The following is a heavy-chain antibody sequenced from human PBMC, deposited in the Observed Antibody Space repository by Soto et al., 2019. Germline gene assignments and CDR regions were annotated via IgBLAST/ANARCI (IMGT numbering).Heavy chain of an antibody. V-gene: IGHV3-33*01. CDR1: GFTFSSYG. Sequence: GESLKISCAASGFTFSSYGMHWVRQAPGKGLEWVAVIWYDGSNKYYADSVKGRFTISRDNSKNTLYLQMNSLRAEDTAVYYCARDPNYYYYGMDVWGQGTTVTVSS. J-gene: IGHJ6*02. CDR2: IWYDGSNK. CDR3: ARDPNYYYYGMDV.